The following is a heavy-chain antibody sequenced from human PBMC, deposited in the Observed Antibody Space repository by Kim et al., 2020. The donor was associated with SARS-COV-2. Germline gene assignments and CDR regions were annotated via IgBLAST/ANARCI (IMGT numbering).Heavy chain of an antibody. D-gene: IGHD2-2*01. Sequence: FQGRVTITADDSTSTAYLELSSLRSEDTAVYYCARTDIVVVPAAENWFDPWGQGTLVTVSS. CDR3: ARTDIVVVPAAENWFDP. V-gene: IGHV1-69*01. J-gene: IGHJ5*02.